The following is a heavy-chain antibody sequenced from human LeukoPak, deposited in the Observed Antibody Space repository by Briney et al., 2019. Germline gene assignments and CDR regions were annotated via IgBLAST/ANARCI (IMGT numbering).Heavy chain of an antibody. J-gene: IGHJ4*02. CDR1: GGSISSYY. Sequence: SETLSLTCTVSGGSISSYYWSWIRQSPEKGLEWIGYVYYSGTTNYNPSLKSRVTISVDTSKNQFSLKLNSVTAADTAVYYCARDRGLWFGELLDYWGPGTLVTDSS. V-gene: IGHV4-59*01. CDR2: VYYSGTT. D-gene: IGHD3-10*01. CDR3: ARDRGLWFGELLDY.